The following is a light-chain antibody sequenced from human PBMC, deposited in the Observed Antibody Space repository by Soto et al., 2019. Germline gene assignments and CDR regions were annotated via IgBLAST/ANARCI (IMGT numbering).Light chain of an antibody. V-gene: IGLV2-14*01. CDR2: EVS. Sequence: QSALTQPASVSGSPGQSITISCTGYIHYDFVSWYQQHPGTAPKLVIYEVSNRPSGTSDRFSGSKSGHTASLTISGLQTEDEAVYYCGSYTGSSNDVFGTGTKLTVL. J-gene: IGLJ1*01. CDR3: GSYTGSSNDV. CDR1: IHYDF.